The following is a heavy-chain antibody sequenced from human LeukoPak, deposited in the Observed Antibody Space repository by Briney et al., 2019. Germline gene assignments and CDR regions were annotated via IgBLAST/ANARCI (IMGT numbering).Heavy chain of an antibody. V-gene: IGHV4-34*01. J-gene: IGHJ4*02. Sequence: SETLSLTCAVYGGSFSGYYWSWIRQPPGKGLEWLGEINHSGSTNYNPSLKSRVTISVDTSKNQFSLKLSSVTAADTAVYYCAREALPACSGGSCYRAPFDYWGQGTLVTVSS. CDR3: AREALPACSGGSCYRAPFDY. CDR1: GGSFSGYY. D-gene: IGHD2-15*01. CDR2: INHSGST.